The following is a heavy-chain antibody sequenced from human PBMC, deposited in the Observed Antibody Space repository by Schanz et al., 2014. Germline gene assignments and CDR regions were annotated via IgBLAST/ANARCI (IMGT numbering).Heavy chain of an antibody. CDR1: GFTFTTNA. J-gene: IGHJ4*02. Sequence: EVQLVESGGGLVQPGGSLRLSCAASGFTFTTNAMSWVRQPPGKGLEWVSAISGNGGSTYFADSVKGRFTISRDNSKKTLYVQMNSLRAEDTAVYYCARDRPSGYALDFWGQGTLVTVSS. CDR2: ISGNGGST. D-gene: IGHD5-12*01. V-gene: IGHV3-23*04. CDR3: ARDRPSGYALDF.